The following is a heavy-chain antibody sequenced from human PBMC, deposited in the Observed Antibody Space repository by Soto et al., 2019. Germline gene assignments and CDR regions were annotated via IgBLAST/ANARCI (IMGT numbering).Heavy chain of an antibody. CDR2: ISSSSSTI. CDR1: GFTFSSYS. D-gene: IGHD4-17*01. V-gene: IGHV3-48*02. CDR3: AVEGDYALSFDY. J-gene: IGHJ4*02. Sequence: EVQLVESGGGLVQPGGSLRLSCAASGFTFSSYSMNWVRQAPGKGLEWVSYISSSSSTIYYAGSVNGRFTISRDNAKNSLYLQMNSLIDEDTAGYYCAVEGDYALSFDYWGQGTLVTVSS.